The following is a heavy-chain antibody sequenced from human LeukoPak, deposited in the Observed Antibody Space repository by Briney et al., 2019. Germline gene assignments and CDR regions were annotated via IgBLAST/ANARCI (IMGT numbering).Heavy chain of an antibody. CDR3: VCYGIAPPY. Sequence: GGSLRLSCAASGFSFSSYWMYWVRQAPAKGPEWVSRIQNDGSSTVYADSVKGRFTISRDNAKNTLYLQMNTLRVEDTAVYYCVCYGIAPPYWGQGTLVTVSS. CDR2: IQNDGSST. V-gene: IGHV3-74*01. D-gene: IGHD2-8*01. CDR1: GFSFSSYW. J-gene: IGHJ4*02.